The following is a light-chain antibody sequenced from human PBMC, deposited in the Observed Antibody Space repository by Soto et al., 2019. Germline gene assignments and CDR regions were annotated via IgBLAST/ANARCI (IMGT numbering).Light chain of an antibody. CDR2: DVS. CDR3: SSYIGSITFLG. V-gene: IGLV2-14*01. J-gene: IGLJ2*01. Sequence: QSVLTQPASVSGSPGQPITISCTGTSSDVGANNYVSWYQHHPGKAPKLLIYDVSNRPSGVSSRFSGSKTGNTASLTISGLQDEAEADYYCSSYIGSITFLGCGGGTKVTVL. CDR1: SSDVGANNY.